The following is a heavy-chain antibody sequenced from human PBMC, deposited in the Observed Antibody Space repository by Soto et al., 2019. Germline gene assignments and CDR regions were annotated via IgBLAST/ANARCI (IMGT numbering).Heavy chain of an antibody. CDR2: IDNGASGT. V-gene: IGHV3-74*01. Sequence: EVPLVESGGGSVQPGGSLRLSCTATGITLSHFWMHWVRQAPGKGLVWVSRIDNGASGTSYADFAKGRFTISTDDAKNTLYLQMNSLRAEDTSLYYCTTTFEHWGRGTLVTVSS. CDR1: GITLSHFW. J-gene: IGHJ4*02. CDR3: TTTFEH.